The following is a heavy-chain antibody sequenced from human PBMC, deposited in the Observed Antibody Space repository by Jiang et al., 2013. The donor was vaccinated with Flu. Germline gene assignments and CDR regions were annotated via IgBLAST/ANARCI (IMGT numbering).Heavy chain of an antibody. J-gene: IGHJ5*01. CDR2: IDPSDSYT. D-gene: IGHD6-19*01. CDR1: GYSFTNYW. V-gene: IGHV5-10-1*01. Sequence: GAEVKKPGESLRISCKGSGYSFTNYWITWVRQMPGKGLEWMGRIDPSDSYTNFSPSFQGHVTVSADKSISTAYLQWSSLKASDTAIYYCARQRSSGSFDSRGQGTLVTVSS. CDR3: ARQRSSGSFDS.